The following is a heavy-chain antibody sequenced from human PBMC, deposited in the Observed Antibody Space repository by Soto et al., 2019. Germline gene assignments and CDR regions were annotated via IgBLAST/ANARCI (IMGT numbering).Heavy chain of an antibody. CDR3: AHRHEVVDHNWFGP. D-gene: IGHD2-2*01. J-gene: IGHJ5*02. V-gene: IGHV2-5*02. CDR1: SFSLSASGGG. CDR2: IYWDDDK. Sequence: VSGATLVNTTQTLTLTSTFSSFSLSASGGGVGWIRQPPGKALEWLALIYWDDDKRYSPSLKSRLTITKDTSKNQVVLTMTNMDPVDTATYYCAHRHEVVDHNWFGPWGQGTLVTVSS.